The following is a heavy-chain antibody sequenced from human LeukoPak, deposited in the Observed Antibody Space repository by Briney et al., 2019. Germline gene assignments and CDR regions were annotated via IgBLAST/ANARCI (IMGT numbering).Heavy chain of an antibody. J-gene: IGHJ4*02. CDR1: GYTFTEYN. CDR3: ARVRVGLLGIYYFDY. CDR2: ISVYNDKT. Sequence: GASVTVSCKTSGYTFTEYNINWVRQAPAQGLEWMGWISVYNDKTNYGQKFQGRVSMTTDTSTSTAYMDLRSLRSDDTAVYYCARVRVGLLGIYYFDYWGQGTLVTVSS. D-gene: IGHD3-10*01. V-gene: IGHV1-18*01.